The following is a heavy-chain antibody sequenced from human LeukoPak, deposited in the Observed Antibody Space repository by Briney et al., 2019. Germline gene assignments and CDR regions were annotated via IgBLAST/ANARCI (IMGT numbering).Heavy chain of an antibody. CDR1: GGPISTSYF. Sequence: SETLSLTCTVSGGPISTSYFWGWVRQPPGKGLEWIGTTDYSGTTYYNPSLKSRVTISVDTSKNQFSLKLSSVTAPDTAVYYCARHSGGSYVFAFDTWGQGTMFTVSS. CDR2: TDYSGTT. J-gene: IGHJ3*02. V-gene: IGHV4-39*01. D-gene: IGHD2-15*01. CDR3: ARHSGGSYVFAFDT.